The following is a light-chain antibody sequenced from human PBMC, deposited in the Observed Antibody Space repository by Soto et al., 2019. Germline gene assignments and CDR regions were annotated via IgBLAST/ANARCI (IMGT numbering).Light chain of an antibody. J-gene: IGKJ3*01. CDR3: QKYTRAPFT. CDR2: AAS. Sequence: DIQMTQSPSSLSASVGDRVTVTCRANQGIDTYLAWYQQKPGQVPKLLIYAASTLQSGVPSRFSGSGSGTDFSLTISSLQPEDVATYFCQKYTRAPFTFGPGTIVDIK. V-gene: IGKV1-27*01. CDR1: QGIDTY.